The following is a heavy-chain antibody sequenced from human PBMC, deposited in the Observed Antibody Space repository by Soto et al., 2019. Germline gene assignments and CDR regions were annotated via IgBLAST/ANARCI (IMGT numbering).Heavy chain of an antibody. CDR3: AREGAGGSYSDYYYYGMDV. CDR2: IYYSGST. D-gene: IGHD1-26*01. CDR1: GGSVSSGSYY. V-gene: IGHV4-61*01. Sequence: SETLSLTCTVSGGSVSSGSYYWSWIRQPPGKGLEWIGYIYYSGSTNYNPSLKSRVTISVDTSKNQFSLKLSSVTAADTAVYYCAREGAGGSYSDYYYYGMDVWGQGTTVTVSS. J-gene: IGHJ6*02.